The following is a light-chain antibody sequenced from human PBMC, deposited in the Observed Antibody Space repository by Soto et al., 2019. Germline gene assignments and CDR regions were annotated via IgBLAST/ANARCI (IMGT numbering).Light chain of an antibody. CDR2: GAS. CDR1: QSISDT. V-gene: IGKV3-15*01. Sequence: EIVMTQSPATLSVSPGGRATLSCRASQSISDTLAWYQQKPGQAPRLLIHGASTRAPGFPARFSGSGSGTDFPLTISSLPSEDFAVYYCQQYDNWPWTFGQGTKVEIK. CDR3: QQYDNWPWT. J-gene: IGKJ1*01.